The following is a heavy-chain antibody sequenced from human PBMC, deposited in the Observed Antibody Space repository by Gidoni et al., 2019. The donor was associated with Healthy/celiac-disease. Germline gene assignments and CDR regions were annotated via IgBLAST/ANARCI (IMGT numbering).Heavy chain of an antibody. CDR2: IYYSGGT. J-gene: IGHJ4*02. Sequence: QLQLQESGPGLVKPSETLSLTCTVSGGSISSSSYYWGWIRQPPGKGLEWIGSIYYSGGTYYNPSLKSRVTISVDTSKNQFSLKLSSVTAADTAVYYCARSNGWGGYDRGNRYFDYWGQGTLVTVSS. CDR1: GGSISSSSYY. D-gene: IGHD5-12*01. CDR3: ARSNGWGGYDRGNRYFDY. V-gene: IGHV4-39*01.